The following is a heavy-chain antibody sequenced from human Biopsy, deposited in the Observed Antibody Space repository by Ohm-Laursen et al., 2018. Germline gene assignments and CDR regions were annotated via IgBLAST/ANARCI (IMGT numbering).Heavy chain of an antibody. Sequence: VKVSCKASVGTFSNYAISWVRQAPGEGLEWMGGIIAVSGLVNYAPKFQGRVSITADKSTTTAYMELSNLKSEDTAVYYCATPFQYYDSWGGYPPFDHWGQGTLVTVSP. CDR2: IIAVSGLV. CDR1: VGTFSNYA. J-gene: IGHJ4*02. V-gene: IGHV1-69*17. D-gene: IGHD3-3*01. CDR3: ATPFQYYDSWGGYPPFDH.